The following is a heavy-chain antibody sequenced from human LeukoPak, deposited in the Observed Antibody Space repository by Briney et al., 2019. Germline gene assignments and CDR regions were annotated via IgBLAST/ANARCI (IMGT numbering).Heavy chain of an antibody. V-gene: IGHV4-39*07. CDR3: ARVEYDYGDYVVV. CDR2: IYYSGST. D-gene: IGHD4-17*01. Sequence: SETLSLTCTVSGGSISSSSYYWGWIRQPPGKGLEWIGSIYYSGSTYYNPSLKSRVTISVDTSKNQFSLKLSSVTAADTAVYYCARVEYDYGDYVVVWGQGTLVTVSS. J-gene: IGHJ4*02. CDR1: GGSISSSSYY.